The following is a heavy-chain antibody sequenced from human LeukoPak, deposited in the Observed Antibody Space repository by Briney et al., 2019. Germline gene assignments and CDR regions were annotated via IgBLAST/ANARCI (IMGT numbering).Heavy chain of an antibody. CDR1: GYTFTSYY. V-gene: IGHV1-46*01. J-gene: IGHJ6*03. CDR2: INPSGGST. CDR3: AKDRRSTVTTGYMDV. D-gene: IGHD4-17*01. Sequence: GASVKVSCKASGYTFTSYYMHWVRQAPGQGLEWMGIINPSGGSTSYAQKFQGRVTMTEDTSTDTAYMELSSLRSEDTAVYYCAKDRRSTVTTGYMDVWGKGTTVTVSS.